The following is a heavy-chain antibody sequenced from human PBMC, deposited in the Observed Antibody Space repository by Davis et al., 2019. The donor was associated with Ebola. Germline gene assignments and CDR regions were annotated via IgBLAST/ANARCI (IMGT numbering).Heavy chain of an antibody. V-gene: IGHV4-30-4*01. CDR2: IYYSGST. D-gene: IGHD6-19*01. Sequence: MPSETLSLTCTVSGGSISSGDYYWSWIRQPPGKGLEWIGYIYYSGSTYYSPSLKSRVTISLDTSKNQFSLKLSSVTAADTAVYYCATGEHQWLVGWTFFDYWGQGTLVTVSS. CDR3: ATGEHQWLVGWTFFDY. J-gene: IGHJ4*02. CDR1: GGSISSGDYY.